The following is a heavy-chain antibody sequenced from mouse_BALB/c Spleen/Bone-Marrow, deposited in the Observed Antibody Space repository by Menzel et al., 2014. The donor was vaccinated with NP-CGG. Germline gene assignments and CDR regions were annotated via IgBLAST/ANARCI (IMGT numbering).Heavy chain of an antibody. V-gene: IGHV14-3*02. CDR1: GFNIKDTY. Sequence: EVQLQQSGAELVKPGASVKLSCTASGFNIKDTYMHWVKQRPEQGLEWIGRIDPANGNTKYDPKFQGKATITADTSSNTAYLQHSSLTSEDNTVNYCARSRLLRIRGNDYWGQDTTLTVSS. CDR2: IDPANGNT. D-gene: IGHD1-1*01. J-gene: IGHJ2*01. CDR3: ARSRLLRIRGNDY.